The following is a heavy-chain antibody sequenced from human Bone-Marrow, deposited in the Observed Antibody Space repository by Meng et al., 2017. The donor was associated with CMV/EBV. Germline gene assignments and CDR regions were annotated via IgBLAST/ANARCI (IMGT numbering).Heavy chain of an antibody. CDR1: GYTFTDCY. J-gene: IGHJ6*02. Sequence: ASVKVSCKATGYTFTDCYILWVRQAPGQGLEWMGWINPNSGGTNYAQKFQGRVTMTRDTSISTAYMELSRLRSDDTAVYYCARIPLGWVMDVWGQGTTVTVSS. CDR3: ARIPLGWVMDV. CDR2: INPNSGGT. D-gene: IGHD7-27*01. V-gene: IGHV1-2*02.